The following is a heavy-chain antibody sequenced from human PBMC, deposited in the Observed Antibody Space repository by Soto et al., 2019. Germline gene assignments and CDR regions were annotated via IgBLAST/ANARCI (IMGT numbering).Heavy chain of an antibody. CDR1: GFTFSNYW. V-gene: IGHV3-74*01. J-gene: IGHJ4*02. CDR2: IDHDGPT. Sequence: EVQLVESGGGLVQPGGSLRLSCAGSGFTFSNYWMHWVRQAPGKGLEWVSRIDHDGPTDYADSVRGRFTISRYNAENTLYLQMNTLRPEDTAVYYCVRDSHGEYWGQGTLVTVSS. CDR3: VRDSHGEY.